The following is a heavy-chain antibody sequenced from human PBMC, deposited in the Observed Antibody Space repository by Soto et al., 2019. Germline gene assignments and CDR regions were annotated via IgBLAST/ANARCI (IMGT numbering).Heavy chain of an antibody. V-gene: IGHV4-59*01. CDR1: GGSISSYY. Sequence: PSETLSLTCTVSGGSISSYYWSWIRQPPGKGLEWIGYIYYSGSTNYNPPLKSRVTISVDTSKNQFSLKLSSVTAADTAVYYCARDMTTARGAFDIWGQGTMVTVSS. D-gene: IGHD4-17*01. CDR3: ARDMTTARGAFDI. CDR2: IYYSGST. J-gene: IGHJ3*02.